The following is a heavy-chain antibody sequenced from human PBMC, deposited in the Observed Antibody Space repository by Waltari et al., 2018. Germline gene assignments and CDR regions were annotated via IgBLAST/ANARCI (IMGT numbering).Heavy chain of an antibody. Sequence: QVQLVQSGAAAKQPGSSVKVSCKASGGTFSSYAISLVRQAPGQGLEWMGRIIPIFGTANYAQKFQGRVTITADKSTSTAYMELSSLRSEDTAVYYCASSNYYYDSSGLGAYWGQGTLVTVSS. CDR1: GGTFSSYA. D-gene: IGHD3-22*01. V-gene: IGHV1-69*08. CDR2: IIPIFGTA. CDR3: ASSNYYYDSSGLGAY. J-gene: IGHJ4*02.